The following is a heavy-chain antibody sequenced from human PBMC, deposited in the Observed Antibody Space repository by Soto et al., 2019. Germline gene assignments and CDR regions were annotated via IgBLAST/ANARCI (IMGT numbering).Heavy chain of an antibody. D-gene: IGHD1-7*01. J-gene: IGHJ4*02. Sequence: PPETLSLTTAVSGGSFTSNKWWNWVRQPPGRGLEWLGEIYRTGSSNYNESLKSRVTISLDKSENQFSLKVTSLAADDTAVYYCASRDPGTSVDYWGQGTLVTVSS. CDR2: IYRTGSS. V-gene: IGHV4-4*03. CDR3: ASRDPGTSVDY. CDR1: GGSFTSNKW.